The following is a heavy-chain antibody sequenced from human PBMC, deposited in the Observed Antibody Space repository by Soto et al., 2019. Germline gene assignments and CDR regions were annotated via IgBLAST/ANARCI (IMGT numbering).Heavy chain of an antibody. D-gene: IGHD4-4*01. Sequence: QLQLQESGPGLVKPSETLSLTCTVSGASISSPTYYCAWIRQPPGKGLEWIGSIRSSGSTYYSPSLKSRVTISVDTSQNQFSLSLTSVTAADTAVYYCARHPDDYSNYRWFGPWGQGTLVTVSS. V-gene: IGHV4-39*01. J-gene: IGHJ5*02. CDR1: GASISSPTYY. CDR3: ARHPDDYSNYRWFGP. CDR2: IRSSGST.